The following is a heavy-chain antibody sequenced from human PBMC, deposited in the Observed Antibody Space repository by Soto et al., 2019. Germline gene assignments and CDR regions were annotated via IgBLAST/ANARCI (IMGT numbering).Heavy chain of an antibody. CDR2: IYWDDDM. Sequence: QITLKESGPPLVKPTQTLTLTCTFSGFSRSTSGVGVGWIRQPPGKALEWLELIYWDDDMRYSPSLNSRITITKDISKNQVVLTMTNMDPVDTATYYCAHSLPSGPYFDFWGQGTLVTVAS. V-gene: IGHV2-5*02. D-gene: IGHD3-10*01. J-gene: IGHJ4*02. CDR3: AHSLPSGPYFDF. CDR1: GFSRSTSGVG.